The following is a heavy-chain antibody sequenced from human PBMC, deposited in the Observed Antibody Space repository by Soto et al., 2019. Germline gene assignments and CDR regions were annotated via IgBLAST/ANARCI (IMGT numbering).Heavy chain of an antibody. CDR1: GFTFSNYG. CDR2: ISYDGSHQ. Sequence: LRLSCAASGFTFSNYGMHRVRQTPGKGLEWVAVISYDGSHQFYTDSVKGRFTISRDNSKNTLYLQMNSLKTEDTAMHYCAKDPKCCTIGSHFLDNWFDPWGQGTLVTVSS. J-gene: IGHJ5*02. V-gene: IGHV3-30*18. D-gene: IGHD2-8*01. CDR3: AKDPKCCTIGSHFLDNWFDP.